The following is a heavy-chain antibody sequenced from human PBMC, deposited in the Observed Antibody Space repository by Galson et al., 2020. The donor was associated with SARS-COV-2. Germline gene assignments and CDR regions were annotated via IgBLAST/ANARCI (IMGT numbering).Heavy chain of an antibody. CDR1: GFTFSSYA. Sequence: GGSLRLSCAASGFTFSSYAMSWVRQAPGKGLEWVSAISGSGGSTYYADSVKGRFTISRDNSKNTLYLQMNSLRAEDTAVYYCAKDQQVGWSSSWYYYYYGMDVWGQGTTVTVSS. V-gene: IGHV3-23*01. CDR2: ISGSGGST. J-gene: IGHJ6*02. CDR3: AKDQQVGWSSSWYYYYYGMDV. D-gene: IGHD6-13*01.